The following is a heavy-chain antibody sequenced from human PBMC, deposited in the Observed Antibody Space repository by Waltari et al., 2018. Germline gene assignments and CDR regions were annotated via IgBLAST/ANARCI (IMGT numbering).Heavy chain of an antibody. CDR3: ARQGPWGDNWNSPIYY. CDR2: IYYSGRT. D-gene: IGHD1-20*01. Sequence: QLQLQESGPGLVKPSETLSLTCTVSGGSISSSSYYWGWIRQPPGKGLEWIGRIYYSGRTYDNPSLKSRVTISVDTSKNQFSLKLSSVTAADTAVYYGARQGPWGDNWNSPIYYWGQGTLVTVSS. J-gene: IGHJ4*02. CDR1: GGSISSSSYY. V-gene: IGHV4-39*01.